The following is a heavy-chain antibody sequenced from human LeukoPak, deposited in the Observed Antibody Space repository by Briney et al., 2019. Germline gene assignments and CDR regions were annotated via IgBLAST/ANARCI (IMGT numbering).Heavy chain of an antibody. V-gene: IGHV3-33*01. CDR2: IWNDGSNK. Sequence: PGGSLRLSCAASGFAFSSHGMHWVRQAPGRGLEWITVIWNDGSNKNYVDSVKGRFIISRDNSKNTLYLQMNSLRAEDTAVYYCARGCGGSAACYIIDYWGQGTLVTVSS. CDR1: GFAFSSHG. D-gene: IGHD2-15*01. J-gene: IGHJ4*02. CDR3: ARGCGGSAACYIIDY.